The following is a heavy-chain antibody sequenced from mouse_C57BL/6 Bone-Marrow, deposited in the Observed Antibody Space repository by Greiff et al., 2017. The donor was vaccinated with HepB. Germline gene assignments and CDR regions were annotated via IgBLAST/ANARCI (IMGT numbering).Heavy chain of an antibody. Sequence: EVQLQESGPSLVRPSQTLSLTCTVTGFSINSDCYWIWIRQFPGNKLEYIGYTFYSGITYYNPSLESPTYITRVTSKNQFSLKLSSVTTEDTATYYCARGYGSSYGYAMDYWGQGTSVTVSS. CDR1: GFSINSDCY. V-gene: IGHV3-3*01. D-gene: IGHD1-1*01. CDR3: ARGYGSSYGYAMDY. J-gene: IGHJ4*01. CDR2: TFYSGIT.